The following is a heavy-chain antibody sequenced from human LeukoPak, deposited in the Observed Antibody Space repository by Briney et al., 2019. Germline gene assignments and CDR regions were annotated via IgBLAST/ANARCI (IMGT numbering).Heavy chain of an antibody. D-gene: IGHD6-19*01. CDR2: ISYDGSNK. J-gene: IGHJ4*02. Sequence: PGGSLRLSCAASGFTFSSYGMHWVRQAPGKGLEWVAVISYDGSNKYYADSVKGRFTISRDNSKNTLYLQMNSLRAEDTAVYYCAKDGGSGWFDYWGQGTLVTVSS. CDR1: GFTFSSYG. V-gene: IGHV3-30*18. CDR3: AKDGGSGWFDY.